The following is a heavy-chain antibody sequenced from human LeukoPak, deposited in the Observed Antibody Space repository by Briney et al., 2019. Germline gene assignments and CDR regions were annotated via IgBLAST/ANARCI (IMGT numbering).Heavy chain of an antibody. CDR1: GGSISSYY. Sequence: SETLSLTCTVSGGSISSYYWSWIRQPPGKGLEWIGYIYYSGSTNYNPSLKSRVTISVDTFKNQFSLKLASVTAADTAVYYCARGYTSSSEPFDYWGQGTLVTVSS. CDR2: IYYSGST. J-gene: IGHJ4*02. V-gene: IGHV4-59*01. CDR3: ARGYTSSSEPFDY. D-gene: IGHD6-6*01.